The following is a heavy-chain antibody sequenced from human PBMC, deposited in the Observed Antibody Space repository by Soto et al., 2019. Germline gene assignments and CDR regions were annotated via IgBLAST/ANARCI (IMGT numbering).Heavy chain of an antibody. D-gene: IGHD2-8*01. J-gene: IGHJ6*02. Sequence: PGGSLRLSCAASGFTVNSHAMSWVRQAPGKGLEWVASISGSGDGTYYGDSVKGRFTISRDSSSSTLYLQMNNPRGEDTAVYFCTKSRRGILMVYGFGGMDVWGQGTTVAVSS. CDR2: ISGSGDGT. V-gene: IGHV3-23*01. CDR1: GFTVNSHA. CDR3: TKSRRGILMVYGFGGMDV.